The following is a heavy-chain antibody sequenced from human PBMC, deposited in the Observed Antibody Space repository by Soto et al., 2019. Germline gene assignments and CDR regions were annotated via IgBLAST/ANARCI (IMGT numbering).Heavy chain of an antibody. CDR3: ARISAYHFDY. D-gene: IGHD3-16*01. CDR2: IYHSGVT. V-gene: IGHV4-4*02. J-gene: IGHJ4*02. CDR1: GGSIRSNNW. Sequence: PAKTLSLTCAVSGGSIRSNNWWSGVRQPPGKGLEWIGEIYHSGVTNYNPSLKSRVTISVDKSKNQFSLKLSSLTAADTAVYYCARISAYHFDYWGQGTLVTVSS.